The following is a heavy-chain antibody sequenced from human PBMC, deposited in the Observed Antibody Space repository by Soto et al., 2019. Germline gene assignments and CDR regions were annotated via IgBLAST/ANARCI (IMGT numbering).Heavy chain of an antibody. CDR3: ARPQQPIAVAGTRNWFDS. CDR2: ISAYNGNT. CDR1: GYTFTSYG. Sequence: ASVKVSCKASGYTFTSYGISWVRQAPGQGLEWMGWISAYNGNTNYAQKLQGRVTMTTDTSTSTAYMELRSLRSDDTAVYYCARPQQPIAVAGTRNWFDSWGQGTLVTVAS. V-gene: IGHV1-18*01. D-gene: IGHD6-19*01. J-gene: IGHJ5*01.